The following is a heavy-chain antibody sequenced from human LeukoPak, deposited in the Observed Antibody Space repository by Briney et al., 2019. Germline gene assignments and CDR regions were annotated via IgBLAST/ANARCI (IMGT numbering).Heavy chain of an antibody. D-gene: IGHD4-17*01. CDR3: GKNPNGDYIGTFDI. V-gene: IGHV3-23*01. Sequence: SGGSLRLSCAASGLIFSKYGMSWVRQAPGKGLEWVATVLGSGVPTYYADSVQGRFTISRDNSKNTLYLQMSSLRAEDTAIYYCGKNPNGDYIGTFDIWGQGTTVIVS. CDR1: GLIFSKYG. CDR2: VLGSGVPT. J-gene: IGHJ3*02.